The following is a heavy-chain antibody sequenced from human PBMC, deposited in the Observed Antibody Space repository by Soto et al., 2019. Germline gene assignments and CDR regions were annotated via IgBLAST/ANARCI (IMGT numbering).Heavy chain of an antibody. V-gene: IGHV4-4*02. CDR1: GDSTSSNVW. CDR3: ARDAAVPGETDRFDY. CDR2: VYHNGLT. D-gene: IGHD6-19*01. J-gene: IGHJ4*02. Sequence: PSETLSLTCVVSGDSTSSNVWWSWVRQPPGKGLEWIGEVYHNGLTNYNSSLRSRVTMSVDTSKNQFSLKLTSVTAADTAIYYCARDAAVPGETDRFDYWGQGILVTVSS.